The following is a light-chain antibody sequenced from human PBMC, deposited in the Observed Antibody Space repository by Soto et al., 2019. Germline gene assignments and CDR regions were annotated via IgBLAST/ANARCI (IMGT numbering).Light chain of an antibody. CDR2: GAS. Sequence: EIVMTQSPPTLSVSPGERATVSDSPSQSVSSNLAWYQQKPGQAPRLLIHGASTRATGTPARFSGSGSGTEFTLTISSLQSEDSAVYYCQQYKNWPPWTFGQGTKVDIK. CDR1: QSVSSN. CDR3: QQYKNWPPWT. V-gene: IGKV3-15*01. J-gene: IGKJ1*01.